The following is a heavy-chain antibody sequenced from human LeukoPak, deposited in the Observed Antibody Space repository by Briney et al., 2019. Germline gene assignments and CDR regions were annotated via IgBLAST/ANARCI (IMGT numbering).Heavy chain of an antibody. CDR1: GYTFTSYG. CDR3: ARVAIFGVGGWFDP. CDR2: ISAYNGNT. Sequence: ASVKVSCKASGYTFTSYGISWVRQAPGQGHEWMGWISAYNGNTNYAQKLQGRVTMTTDTSTSTAYMGLRSLRSDDTAVYYCARVAIFGVGGWFDPWGQGTLVTVSS. D-gene: IGHD3-3*01. V-gene: IGHV1-18*01. J-gene: IGHJ5*02.